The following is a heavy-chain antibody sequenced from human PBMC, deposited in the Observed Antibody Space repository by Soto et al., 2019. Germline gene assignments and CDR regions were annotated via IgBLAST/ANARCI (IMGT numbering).Heavy chain of an antibody. Sequence: QVQLVQSGAEVKKPGSSVKVSCKASGGTFSSYAISWVRQAPGQGLEWMGGIIPIFGTANYAQKFQGRVTITAVESTSTAYMGLSSLRSEDTAVYYCARHDVVVPAAMAYYYYGMDVWGQGTTVTVSS. D-gene: IGHD2-2*01. J-gene: IGHJ6*02. CDR3: ARHDVVVPAAMAYYYYGMDV. CDR1: GGTFSSYA. V-gene: IGHV1-69*01. CDR2: IIPIFGTA.